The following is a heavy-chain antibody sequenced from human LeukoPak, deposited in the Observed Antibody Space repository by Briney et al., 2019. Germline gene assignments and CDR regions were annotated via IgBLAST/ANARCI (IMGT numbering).Heavy chain of an antibody. J-gene: IGHJ4*02. CDR1: GGSISSYY. V-gene: IGHV4-59*01. D-gene: IGHD4-17*01. CDR3: AREDGDYSFDY. Sequence: SETLSLTCTVSGGSISSYYWSWIRQPPGKGLEWIGYIYYSGSTNYNPSLKSRVTISVDTSKNQFSLKLRSVTAVDTAVYYCAREDGDYSFDYWGQGTLVTVSS. CDR2: IYYSGST.